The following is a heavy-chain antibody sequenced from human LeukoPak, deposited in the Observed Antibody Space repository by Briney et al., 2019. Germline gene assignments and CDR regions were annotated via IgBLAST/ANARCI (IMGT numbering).Heavy chain of an antibody. V-gene: IGHV4-4*07. D-gene: IGHD3-16*02. Sequence: SETLSLTCTVSGGSISSFYWSWIRQPAGKGLEWIGRIYTSGSTNYNPSLKSRVTISVDTSKNQFSLKLSSVTAADTAVYYCARFAFTITSGGVVVLPSFIDYWGQGTLVTVSS. J-gene: IGHJ4*02. CDR3: ARFAFTITSGGVVVLPSFIDY. CDR2: IYTSGST. CDR1: GGSISSFY.